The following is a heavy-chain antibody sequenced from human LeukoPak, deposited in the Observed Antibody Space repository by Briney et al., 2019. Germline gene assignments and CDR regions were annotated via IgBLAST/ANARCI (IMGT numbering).Heavy chain of an antibody. Sequence: GGSLRLSFAASGFTFSTYTMSWVRLAPGKGLEWVSSISSSGRYIYYADSVKGRFTISRDNNKKSVYLQMDSLRAEDTAVYYCSRDTVDFQGLDIWGQGTRVTVSS. CDR1: GFTFSTYT. D-gene: IGHD3-3*01. J-gene: IGHJ3*02. CDR3: SRDTVDFQGLDI. CDR2: ISSSGRYI. V-gene: IGHV3-21*01.